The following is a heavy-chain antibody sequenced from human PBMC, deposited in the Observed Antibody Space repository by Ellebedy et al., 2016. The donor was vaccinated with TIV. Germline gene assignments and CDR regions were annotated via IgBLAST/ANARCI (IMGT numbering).Heavy chain of an antibody. V-gene: IGHV3-23*01. CDR3: AKAAGACSGNTCYTLYT. CDR1: GFTFSSYA. Sequence: GESLKISCAASGFTFSSYAMSWVRQAPGMGLQWVSTISSSGGSTYYTDSVKGRFTISRDNTKNTLYLQMNGLRAEDTAVYYCAKAAGACSGNTCYTLYTWGQGNLVTVSS. CDR2: ISSSGGST. J-gene: IGHJ5*02. D-gene: IGHD2-2*02.